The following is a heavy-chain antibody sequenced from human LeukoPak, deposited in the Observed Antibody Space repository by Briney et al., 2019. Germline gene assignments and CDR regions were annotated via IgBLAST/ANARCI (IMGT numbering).Heavy chain of an antibody. CDR3: AREVPDCSSTSCYAGVRGYGMDV. V-gene: IGHV3-23*01. D-gene: IGHD2-2*01. CDR1: GFTLTNYA. Sequence: GGSLRLSCEAAGFTLTNYAMGWVRQAPGKGLEWVSVISISGAGTYYADSVKGRFTISRDNAKNSLYLQMNSLRAEDTAVYYCAREVPDCSSTSCYAGVRGYGMDVWGQGTTVTVSS. CDR2: ISISGAGT. J-gene: IGHJ6*02.